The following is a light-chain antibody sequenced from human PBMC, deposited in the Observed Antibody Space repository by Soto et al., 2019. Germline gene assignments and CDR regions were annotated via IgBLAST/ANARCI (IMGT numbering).Light chain of an antibody. J-gene: IGLJ1*01. V-gene: IGLV2-8*01. CDR3: SSYAGSNNRFV. Sequence: QSALTQPPSASGSPGQSVTISCTGTNSDVGGYNFVSWYQQHPRTAPKLIIYEVTKRPSGVPDRFSGSKSGSTASLTVSGLQAEDEADYYCSSYAGSNNRFVFGTGTKLTVL. CDR1: NSDVGGYNF. CDR2: EVT.